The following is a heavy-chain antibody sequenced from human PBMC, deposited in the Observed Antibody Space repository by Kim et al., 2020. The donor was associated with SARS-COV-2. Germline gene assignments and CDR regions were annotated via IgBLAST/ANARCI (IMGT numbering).Heavy chain of an antibody. CDR2: ISWNSGSI. CDR1: GFTFDDYA. CDR3: AKDPGYSSGWFPVDY. V-gene: IGHV3-9*01. D-gene: IGHD6-19*01. J-gene: IGHJ4*02. Sequence: SLRLSCAASGFTFDDYAMHWVWQAPGKGLEWVSGISWNSGSIGYADSVKGRFTISRDNAKNSLYLQMNSLRAEDTALYYCAKDPGYSSGWFPVDYWGQGTLVTVSS.